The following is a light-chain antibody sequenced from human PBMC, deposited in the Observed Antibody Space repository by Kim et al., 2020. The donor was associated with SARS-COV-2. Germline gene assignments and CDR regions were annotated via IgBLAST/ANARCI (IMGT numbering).Light chain of an antibody. CDR2: TES. Sequence: PGRTINLPCAANTVAVTRGYYPNWIQLKPGQAPRSMIHTESGRHSWTPARFSGARLGGKAALTLSGVQPEDEAEYYCLLYYGGVWVFGGGTQLTVL. CDR1: TVAVTRGYY. J-gene: IGLJ3*02. V-gene: IGLV7-43*01. CDR3: LLYYGGVWV.